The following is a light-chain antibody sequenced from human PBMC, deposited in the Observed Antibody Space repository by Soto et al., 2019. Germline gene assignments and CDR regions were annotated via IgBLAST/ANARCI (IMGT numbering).Light chain of an antibody. V-gene: IGKV3-11*01. J-gene: IGKJ5*01. Sequence: EIVLTQSPATLSLSPGERATLSCRASQSVSSYLACYQQKPGQAPRLLIYDASNRATGIPARFSGSGSGTDVTLTISSLAPEYFAVYYCQLSSTFGQGTRLEIK. CDR1: QSVSSY. CDR2: DAS. CDR3: QLSST.